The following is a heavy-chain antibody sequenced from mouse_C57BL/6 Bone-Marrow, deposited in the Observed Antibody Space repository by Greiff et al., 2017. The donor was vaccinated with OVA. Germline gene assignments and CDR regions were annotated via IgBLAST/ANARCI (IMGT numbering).Heavy chain of an antibody. J-gene: IGHJ3*01. D-gene: IGHD2-1*01. Sequence: EVQLVESGGDLVKPGGSLKLSCAASGFTFSSYGMSWVRQTPDTRLEWVATISSGGSYTYYPDSVKGRFTISRDNAKNTLYLQMSSLKSEDTAMYYCARPYGNLAWFAYWGQGTLVTVSA. V-gene: IGHV5-6*01. CDR2: ISSGGSYT. CDR3: ARPYGNLAWFAY. CDR1: GFTFSSYG.